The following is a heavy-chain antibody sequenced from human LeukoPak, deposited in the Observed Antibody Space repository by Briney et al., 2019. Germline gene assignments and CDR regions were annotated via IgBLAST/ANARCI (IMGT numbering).Heavy chain of an antibody. Sequence: PGGSLRLSCAASGFTFSSYAMSWVRQAPGKGLEWVSAISGSGGSTYYADSVKGRFTISRDNSKNPLYLQMNSLRAEDTAVYYCANLGGSVLLWFGETPSDYWGQGTLVTVSS. V-gene: IGHV3-23*01. D-gene: IGHD3-10*01. CDR2: ISGSGGST. J-gene: IGHJ4*02. CDR1: GFTFSSYA. CDR3: ANLGGSVLLWFGETPSDY.